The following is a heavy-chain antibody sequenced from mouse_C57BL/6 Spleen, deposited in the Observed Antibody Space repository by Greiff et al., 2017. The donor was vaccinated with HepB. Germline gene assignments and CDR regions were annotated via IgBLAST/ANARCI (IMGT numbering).Heavy chain of an antibody. J-gene: IGHJ4*01. CDR2: IDPETGGT. V-gene: IGHV1-15*01. CDR3: TRSVTGGYAMDY. Sequence: QVQLKESGAELVRPGASVTLSCKASGYTFTDYEMHWVKQTPVHGLEWIGAIDPETGGTAYNQKFKGKAILTADKSSSTAYMELRSLTSEDSAVYYCTRSVTGGYAMDYWGQGTSVTVSS. CDR1: GYTFTDYE. D-gene: IGHD4-1*01.